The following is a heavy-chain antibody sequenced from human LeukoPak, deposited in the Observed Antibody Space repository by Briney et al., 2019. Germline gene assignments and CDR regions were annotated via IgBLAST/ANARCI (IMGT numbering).Heavy chain of an antibody. D-gene: IGHD1-26*01. Sequence: SETLSLTCTVSGGSISSSSYYWGWIRQPPGKGLEWIGSIYYSGRTYYNPSLKSRVTMSVDTSRNQFSLRLSSVTAADTAVYYCARTPGGGGSYYFDYWGQGTLVTVSS. CDR2: IYYSGRT. J-gene: IGHJ4*02. V-gene: IGHV4-39*07. CDR3: ARTPGGGGSYYFDY. CDR1: GGSISSSSYY.